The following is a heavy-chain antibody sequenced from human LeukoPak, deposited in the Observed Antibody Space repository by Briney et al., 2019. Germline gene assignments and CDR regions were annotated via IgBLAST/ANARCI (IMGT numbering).Heavy chain of an antibody. CDR2: IYYSEST. CDR1: SGSIRSSSYY. Sequence: SETLSLACTVSSGSIRSSSYYWGWIRQPPGKGLEWIGNIYYSESTYYNPSLKSRVTISLDTSKNQFSLKLSSVTAADTAVYYCARAYSSSWNYWGQGTLVTVSS. D-gene: IGHD6-13*01. V-gene: IGHV4-39*07. J-gene: IGHJ4*02. CDR3: ARAYSSSWNY.